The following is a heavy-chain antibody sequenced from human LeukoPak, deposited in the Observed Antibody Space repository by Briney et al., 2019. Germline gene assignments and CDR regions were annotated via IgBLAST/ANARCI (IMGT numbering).Heavy chain of an antibody. Sequence: SETLSLTCTVSGGSISSSSYYWGWIRQPPGQGLEWIGSIPYSGSTYYNPSLKSRVTISVDTSKNQFSLKLSSVAAADTAVYYCARSSGSYDYWGQGTLVTVSS. V-gene: IGHV4-39*01. CDR3: ARSSGSYDY. D-gene: IGHD1-26*01. CDR2: IPYSGST. CDR1: GGSISSSSYY. J-gene: IGHJ4*02.